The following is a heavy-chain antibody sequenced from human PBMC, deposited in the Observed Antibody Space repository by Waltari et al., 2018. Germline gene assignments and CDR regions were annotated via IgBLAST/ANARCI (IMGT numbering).Heavy chain of an antibody. J-gene: IGHJ4*02. D-gene: IGHD3-10*01. CDR1: GYSFTSYW. CDR3: ARQHYYGSGSYYNPFDY. Sequence: EVQLVQSGAEVKKPGESLKISCKGSGYSFTSYWIGWVRQMPGKGLEWMGIIFPGDSDTSYSPSFKGQVTISADKSISTAYLQWSSLKASDTAMYYCARQHYYGSGSYYNPFDYWGQGTLVTVSS. CDR2: IFPGDSDT. V-gene: IGHV5-51*01.